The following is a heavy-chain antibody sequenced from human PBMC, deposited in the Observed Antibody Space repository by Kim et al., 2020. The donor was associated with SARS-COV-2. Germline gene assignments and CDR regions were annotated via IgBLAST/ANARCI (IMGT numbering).Heavy chain of an antibody. J-gene: IGHJ6*02. D-gene: IGHD6-19*01. CDR1: GGSISSSNW. V-gene: IGHV4-4*02. CDR2: IYHSGST. CDR3: ARDRKNLQWPGFYYYYGMDV. Sequence: SETLSLTCAVSGGSISSSNWWSWVRQPPGKGLEWIGEIYHSGSTNYNPSLKSRVTISVDKSKNQFSLKLSSVTAADTTVYYCARDRKNLQWPGFYYYYGMDVWGQGTAVTVSS.